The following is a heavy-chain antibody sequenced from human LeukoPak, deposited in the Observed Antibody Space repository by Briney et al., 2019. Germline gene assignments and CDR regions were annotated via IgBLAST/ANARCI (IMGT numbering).Heavy chain of an antibody. J-gene: IGHJ5*02. Sequence: PGGSLRLPCEASGFTFSSYGMHWVRQAPGKGLEWVALIWSDGGNKYYADSVKGRFSVSRDNSKNTLYLQMNSLRPEDTAVYYCARDHQLQNGNWFDPWGRGALVTVSS. V-gene: IGHV3-30*02. CDR1: GFTFSSYG. D-gene: IGHD2-2*01. CDR3: ARDHQLQNGNWFDP. CDR2: IWSDGGNK.